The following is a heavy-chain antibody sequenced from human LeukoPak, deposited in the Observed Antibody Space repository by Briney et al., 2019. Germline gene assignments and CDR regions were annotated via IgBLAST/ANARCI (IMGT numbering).Heavy chain of an antibody. CDR2: IIPILGIA. CDR1: GGTFSSYA. D-gene: IGHD3-3*01. CDR3: ARDPSAIFGVVRPYYGMDV. Sequence: GASVKVSCKASGGTFSSYAISWVRQAPGQGLEWMGRIIPILGIANYAQKFQGRVTITADKSTSTAYMELSSLRSEDTAVYYCARDPSAIFGVVRPYYGMDVWGQGTTVTVSS. V-gene: IGHV1-69*04. J-gene: IGHJ6*02.